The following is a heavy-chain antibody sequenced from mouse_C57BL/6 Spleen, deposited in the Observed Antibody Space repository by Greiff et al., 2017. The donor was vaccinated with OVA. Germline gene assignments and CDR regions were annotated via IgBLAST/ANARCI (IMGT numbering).Heavy chain of an antibody. CDR2: IRNKANGYTT. CDR3: ARYRGTGRVFDY. J-gene: IGHJ2*01. CDR1: GFTFTDYY. Sequence: EVKLMESGGGLVQPGGSLSLSCAASGFTFTDYYMSWVRQPPGKALEWLGFIRNKANGYTTEYSASVKGRFTISRDNSQSILYLQMNALRAEDSATYYCARYRGTGRVFDYWGQGTTLTVSS. V-gene: IGHV7-3*01. D-gene: IGHD3-3*01.